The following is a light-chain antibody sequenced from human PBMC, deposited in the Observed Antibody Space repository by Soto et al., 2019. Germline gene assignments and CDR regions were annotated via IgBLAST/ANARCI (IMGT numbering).Light chain of an antibody. J-gene: IGLJ1*01. CDR2: EVS. CDR1: SSDVSIYNY. Sequence: QSVLTQPASVSGSPGQSITISCTGTSSDVSIYNYVSWYQQHPGKAPKLMIYEVSNRPSGVSNRFSGAKSGNTASLTISGLQVEDEADYYCSSYTASSTFVFGTGTKVTVL. CDR3: SSYTASSTFV. V-gene: IGLV2-14*01.